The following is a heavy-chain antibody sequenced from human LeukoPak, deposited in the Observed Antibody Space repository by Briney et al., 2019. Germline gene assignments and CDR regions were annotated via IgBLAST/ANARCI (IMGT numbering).Heavy chain of an antibody. CDR2: IYYSGST. CDR1: GGSISSYY. V-gene: IGHV4-59*01. CDR3: ARDYYDRNDAFDI. D-gene: IGHD3-22*01. J-gene: IGHJ3*02. Sequence: SESLSLTCTVSGGSISSYYWSWIRQPPGKRLEWIGYIYYSGSTNYNPSLKSRVTISVDTSKNQFSLKLSSVTAADTAVYYCARDYYDRNDAFDIWGQGTMVTVSS.